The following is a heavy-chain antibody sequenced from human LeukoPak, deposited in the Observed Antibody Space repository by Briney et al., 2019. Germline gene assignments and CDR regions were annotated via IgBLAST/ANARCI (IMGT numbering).Heavy chain of an antibody. CDR1: GFTFSSYA. D-gene: IGHD5/OR15-5a*01. J-gene: IGHJ3*02. V-gene: IGHV3-23*01. CDR2: ISGSGGST. CDR3: TTDRGLRPPRDAFDI. Sequence: GGSLRLSCAASGFTFSSYAMSWVRQAPGKGLEWVSAISGSGGSTYYADSVKGRFTISRDNSKNTLYLQMNSLRAEDTAVYYCTTDRGLRPPRDAFDIWGQGTMVTVSS.